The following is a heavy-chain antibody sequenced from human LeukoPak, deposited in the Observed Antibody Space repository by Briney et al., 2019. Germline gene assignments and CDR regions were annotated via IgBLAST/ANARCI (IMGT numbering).Heavy chain of an antibody. J-gene: IGHJ4*02. CDR2: IYHSGST. CDR3: ARGEPTYYYGSGMGALDY. CDR1: GGSISSGGYS. D-gene: IGHD3-10*01. Sequence: SQTLSLTCAVSGGSISSGGYSWSWIRQPPGKGLEWIGYIYHSGSTYYNLSLKSRVTISVDRSKNQFSLKLSSVTAADTAVYYCARGEPTYYYGSGMGALDYWGQGTLVTVSS. V-gene: IGHV4-30-2*01.